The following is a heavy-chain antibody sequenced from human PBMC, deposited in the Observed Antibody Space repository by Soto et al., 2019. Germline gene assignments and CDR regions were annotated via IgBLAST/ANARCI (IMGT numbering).Heavy chain of an antibody. CDR1: GGSIASSGNF. D-gene: IGHD6-19*01. Sequence: QVQLQESGPGLVKPSQTLSLTCTVSGGSIASSGNFWTWIRHHPGKGLEWLGYIVNSGTAYYTTSLKGRLSISIDTSKNHFSLSLTSLTAADTAVYFCARGDAGGWFLDSWGQGAQVIVSS. V-gene: IGHV4-31*03. CDR3: ARGDAGGWFLDS. CDR2: IVNSGTA. J-gene: IGHJ4*02.